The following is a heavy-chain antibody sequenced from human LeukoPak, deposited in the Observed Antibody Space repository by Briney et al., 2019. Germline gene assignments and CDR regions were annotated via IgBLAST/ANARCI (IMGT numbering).Heavy chain of an antibody. CDR3: ASSEPGVGFDY. D-gene: IGHD1-14*01. J-gene: IGHJ4*02. V-gene: IGHV3-53*01. Sequence: PGGSLRLSCAASGFTFSSYAMSWVRQAPGKGLEWVSVIYSGGSTYYADSVKGRFTISRDNSKNTLYLQMNSLRAEDTAVYYCASSEPGVGFDYWGQGTLVTVSS. CDR2: IYSGGST. CDR1: GFTFSSYA.